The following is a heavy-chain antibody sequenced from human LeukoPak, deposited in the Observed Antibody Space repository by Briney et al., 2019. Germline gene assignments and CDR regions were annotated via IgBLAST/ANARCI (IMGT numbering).Heavy chain of an antibody. V-gene: IGHV4-4*07. J-gene: IGHJ4*02. CDR1: GGSFSGYY. Sequence: SETLSLTCAVYGGSFSGYYWSWIRQPAGKGLEWIGRIYTSGSTNYNPSLRSRVTISVDTSKNQFSLKLSSVTAADTAVYYCAREDNSGELYGGFDYWGQGTLVTVSS. CDR2: IYTSGST. D-gene: IGHD1-26*01. CDR3: AREDNSGELYGGFDY.